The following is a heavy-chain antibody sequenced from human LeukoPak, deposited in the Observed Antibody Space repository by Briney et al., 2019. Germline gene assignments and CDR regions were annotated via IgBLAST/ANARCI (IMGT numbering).Heavy chain of an antibody. J-gene: IGHJ4*01. CDR3: ARKLGGAQCGGDCFFDH. V-gene: IGHV3-11*03. Sequence: PGGSLRLSCEASGFMLNVYYMSWFRLAPGKGLEWLGYISSTGSYTTYADSVRGRFTISRDNAKNLLFLQMDNLRTEDTAVYYCARKLGGAQCGGDCFFDHWGQGTRVAISS. CDR2: ISSTGSYT. D-gene: IGHD2-21*02. CDR1: GFMLNVYY.